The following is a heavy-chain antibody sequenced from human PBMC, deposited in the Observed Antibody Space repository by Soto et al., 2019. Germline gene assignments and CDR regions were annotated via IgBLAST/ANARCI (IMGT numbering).Heavy chain of an antibody. CDR2: IWYDGSNK. Sequence: QAQLVESGGGVVQPGTSLRLSCAASGFTISTHGMHWVRQAPGKGLEWLANIWYDGSNKFYAESVKGRFSISKDNSKNTLYRQMSSLRAEDTAVYYCAAATTCNFHFPYWGQGTQVSVSS. CDR3: AAATTCNFHFPY. D-gene: IGHD1-1*01. V-gene: IGHV3-33*03. J-gene: IGHJ4*02. CDR1: GFTISTHG.